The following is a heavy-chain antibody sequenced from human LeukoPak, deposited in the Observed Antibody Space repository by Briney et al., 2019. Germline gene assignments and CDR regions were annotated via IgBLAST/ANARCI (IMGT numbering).Heavy chain of an antibody. V-gene: IGHV4-31*03. Sequence: TLSLTCTVSGGSISSGGYYWSWIRQHPGKGLEWIGYIYYSGSTYYNPSLKSRVTISVDTSKNQFSLKLSSVTAADTAVYYCARDGTKLLRYGMDVWGQGTTVTVSS. CDR3: ARDGTKLLRYGMDV. J-gene: IGHJ6*02. CDR1: GGSISSGGYY. CDR2: IYYSGST.